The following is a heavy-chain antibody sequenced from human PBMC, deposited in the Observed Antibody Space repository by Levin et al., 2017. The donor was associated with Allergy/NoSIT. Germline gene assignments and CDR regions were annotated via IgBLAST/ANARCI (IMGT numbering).Heavy chain of an antibody. D-gene: IGHD2/OR15-2a*01. J-gene: IGHJ3*02. CDR1: GFTFDNYA. CDR3: AKNYRGLLYDAFDM. V-gene: IGHV3-9*01. CDR2: ITWNSGRI. Sequence: GGSLRLSCAASGFTFDNYAMHWVRQAPGKGLEWVSVITWNSGRIAYVDSVKGRFTISRDNAKNSLYLQMNSLRAEDTALYYCAKNYRGLLYDAFDMWGQGTMVTVSS.